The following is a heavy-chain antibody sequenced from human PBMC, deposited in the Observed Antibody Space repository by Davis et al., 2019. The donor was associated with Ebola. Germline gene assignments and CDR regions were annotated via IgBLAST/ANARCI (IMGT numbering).Heavy chain of an antibody. CDR3: ARSIVIMEHLMDV. CDR2: IWYDGSNK. V-gene: IGHV3-33*08. Sequence: GESLKISCAVSEFIFSNYAMNWVRQAPGKGLEWVAVIWYDGSNKYYADSVKGRFTISRDNSKNTLYVQMNSLRADDTAVYYCARSIVIMEHLMDVWGQGTTVTVSS. CDR1: EFIFSNYA. J-gene: IGHJ6*02. D-gene: IGHD2-8*01.